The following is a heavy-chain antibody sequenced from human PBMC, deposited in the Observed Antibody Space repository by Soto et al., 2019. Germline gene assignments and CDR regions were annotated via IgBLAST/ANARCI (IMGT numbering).Heavy chain of an antibody. CDR2: IYFSGNT. V-gene: IGHV4-59*08. J-gene: IGHJ5*02. Sequence: SETLSLTCAVSGGSLGGFHWSWIRQPPGKGLEWIGYIYFSGNTNYNPSLRSRVTISVDTSKNQFSLKLRSATAADTAVYYCARHLGFCSSTTCNSWFGPWGQGTLVTVSS. CDR1: GGSLGGFH. CDR3: ARHLGFCSSTTCNSWFGP. D-gene: IGHD2-2*01.